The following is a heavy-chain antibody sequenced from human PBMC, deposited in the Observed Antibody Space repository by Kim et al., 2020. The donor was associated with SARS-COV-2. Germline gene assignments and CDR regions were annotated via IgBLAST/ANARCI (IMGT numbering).Heavy chain of an antibody. CDR2: IFHRGYT. D-gene: IGHD2-2*01. Sequence: SETLSLTCTVSGASISRGVYWSWIRQHPGKGLEWIGYIFHRGYTFYNPSLKSRVTMSVDTSKNQFSLKLSSVTAADPAMYYCARTPYTVEPAAISFDSWGQGTPVTVSS. CDR3: ARTPYTVEPAAISFDS. V-gene: IGHV4-31*03. J-gene: IGHJ4*02. CDR1: GASISRGVY.